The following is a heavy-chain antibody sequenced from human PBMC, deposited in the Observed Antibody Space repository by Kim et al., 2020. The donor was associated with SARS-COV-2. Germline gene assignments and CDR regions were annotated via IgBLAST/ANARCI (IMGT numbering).Heavy chain of an antibody. CDR3: ARDWRGVTSNDAFDF. J-gene: IGHJ3*01. Sequence: SETLSLTCTVSGGSVSRDTYYWSWIRQAPGKGLEWIGYVYYSGSTNYNPSLRSRVTTSIDTSKNQFFLKLSSVTAADTAVYFCARDWRGVTSNDAFDFWGQGTMVTVSS. D-gene: IGHD2-21*02. CDR2: VYYSGST. V-gene: IGHV4-61*01. CDR1: GGSVSRDTYY.